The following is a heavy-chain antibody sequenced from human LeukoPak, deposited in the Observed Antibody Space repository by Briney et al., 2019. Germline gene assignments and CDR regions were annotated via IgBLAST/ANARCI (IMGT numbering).Heavy chain of an antibody. V-gene: IGHV3-11*04. J-gene: IGHJ4*02. CDR3: VRDNPRCCGVVPVNIDDF. CDR2: ISSSGSTI. Sequence: GGSLRLSCAASGFTFSDYYMSWIRQAPGKGLEWVSYISSSGSTIYYADSVKGRFTISRDNAKNSLYLQMNSLRAEDTVVYYCVRDNPRCCGVVPVNIDDFWGQGTLVTVSS. D-gene: IGHD2-15*01. CDR1: GFTFSDYY.